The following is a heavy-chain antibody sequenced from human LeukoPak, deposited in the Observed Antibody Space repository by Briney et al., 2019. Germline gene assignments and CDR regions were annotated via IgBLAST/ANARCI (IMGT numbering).Heavy chain of an antibody. CDR1: GFTFSSYG. Sequence: GGSLRLSCAASGFTFSSYGMHWVRQAPGKGLEWVAVIWYDGSNKYYADSVKGRFTISRDNSKNTLYLQMNSLRAEDTAVYYCAKDGDVYDSSGYYYEYWGQGTLVTVSS. CDR2: IWYDGSNK. CDR3: AKDGDVYDSSGYYYEY. V-gene: IGHV3-30*02. J-gene: IGHJ4*02. D-gene: IGHD3-22*01.